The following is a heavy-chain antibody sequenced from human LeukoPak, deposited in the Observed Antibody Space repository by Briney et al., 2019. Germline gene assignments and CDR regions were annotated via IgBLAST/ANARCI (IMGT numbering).Heavy chain of an antibody. D-gene: IGHD5-18*01. V-gene: IGHV3-48*01. CDR3: ARFTVPYSYGYGWSDP. CDR2: ISSSSSTM. CDR1: GFTFNTYN. Sequence: GGSLRLSCAASGFTFNTYNMNWVRQAPGKGLEWVSYISSSSSTMCYADSVKGRFTISRDNSKNTLYLQMNSLRAEDTAVYYCARFTVPYSYGYGWSDPWGQGTLVTVSS. J-gene: IGHJ5*02.